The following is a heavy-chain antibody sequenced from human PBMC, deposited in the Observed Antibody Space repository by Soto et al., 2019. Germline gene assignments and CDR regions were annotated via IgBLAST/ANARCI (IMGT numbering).Heavy chain of an antibody. CDR3: ARDVLPFYYYYGTEV. V-gene: IGHV3-30-3*01. Sequence: GGSLRLSCAASGFTFSNYVMHWVRQAPGKGLEWVAVISYDGSNKYYADSVKGRFTISRDNSKNTLYLQMNSLRTGDTAVYYCARDVLPFYYYYGTEVLGKWTTVNVSS. D-gene: IGHD2-15*01. CDR2: ISYDGSNK. J-gene: IGHJ6*04. CDR1: GFTFSNYV.